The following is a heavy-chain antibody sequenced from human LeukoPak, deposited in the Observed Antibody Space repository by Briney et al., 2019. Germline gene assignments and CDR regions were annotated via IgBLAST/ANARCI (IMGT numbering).Heavy chain of an antibody. CDR3: GREFAGVRASRYFDI. J-gene: IGHJ4*02. CDR2: VFNSGST. CDR1: GVSISSYY. V-gene: IGHV4-4*07. D-gene: IGHD2-21*01. Sequence: SGTLSLTCAVSGVAGVSISSYYWTWIRQPPGKGLEWIWCVFNSGSTAYTPSLQCRVTMSFDMSRPQFALKLSLVDAADTADYLGGREFAGVRASRYFDIWGQGTMVTVSS.